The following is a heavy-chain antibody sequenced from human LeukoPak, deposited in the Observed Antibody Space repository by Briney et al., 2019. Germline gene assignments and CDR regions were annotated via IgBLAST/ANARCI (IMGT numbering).Heavy chain of an antibody. CDR1: GYSFTSYY. CDR2: INPSGGST. CDR3: ARGDLRNGDPTAGLLDY. J-gene: IGHJ4*02. D-gene: IGHD4-17*01. V-gene: IGHV1-46*01. Sequence: ASVKVSFKASGYSFTSYYMHWVRQAPGQGLEWMGIINPSGGSTNYAQNFQGRVTMTRDTSTSTIYMELSSLRSDDTAVYYCARGDLRNGDPTAGLLDYWGQGTLVTVSS.